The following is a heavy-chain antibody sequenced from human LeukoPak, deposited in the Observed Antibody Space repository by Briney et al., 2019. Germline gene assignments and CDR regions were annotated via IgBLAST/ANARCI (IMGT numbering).Heavy chain of an antibody. CDR3: ARDPRPVAAAGAYFDY. V-gene: IGHV3-21*01. Sequence: QAGGSLRLSCAASGFTFSSYSRKWVRQAPGKGLEWVSSISSSSSYIYYADSVKGRFTISRDNAKNSLYLQMNSLRAEDTAVYYCARDPRPVAAAGAYFDYWGQGTLVTVSS. J-gene: IGHJ4*02. CDR2: ISSSSSYI. D-gene: IGHD6-13*01. CDR1: GFTFSSYS.